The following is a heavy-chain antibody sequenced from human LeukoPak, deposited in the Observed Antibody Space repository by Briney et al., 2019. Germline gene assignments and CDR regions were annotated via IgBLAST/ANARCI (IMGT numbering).Heavy chain of an antibody. CDR3: ARIVTTTYYFDD. Sequence: SGTLSLTCAVSGGSISSNNWWSWVRQPPGKGLEWIGEIYHSGSTSYNPSLMSRVTISIDKSKNQFSLRLSSVTAADTAVCYCARIVTTTYYFDDWGPGTLVSVSS. CDR2: IYHSGST. D-gene: IGHD5-12*01. CDR1: GGSISSNNW. J-gene: IGHJ4*02. V-gene: IGHV4-4*02.